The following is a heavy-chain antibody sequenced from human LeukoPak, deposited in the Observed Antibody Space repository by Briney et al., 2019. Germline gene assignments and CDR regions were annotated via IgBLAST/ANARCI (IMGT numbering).Heavy chain of an antibody. CDR2: ISSSGYTI. CDR3: AREDCSSTSCYDPSVSDY. D-gene: IGHD2-2*01. V-gene: IGHV3-48*03. CDR1: GFTFSHYE. Sequence: QPGGSLRLSCEASGFTFSHYEMNWVRQAPGKGLEWVSYISSSGYTIYYADSVKGRFTISRDNAKNSPYLQMNSLRAEDTAVYYCAREDCSSTSCYDPSVSDYWGQGTLVTVSS. J-gene: IGHJ4*02.